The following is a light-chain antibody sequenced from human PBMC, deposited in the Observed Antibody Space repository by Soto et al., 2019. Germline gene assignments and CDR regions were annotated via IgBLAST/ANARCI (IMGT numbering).Light chain of an antibody. J-gene: IGKJ4*01. Sequence: EVVLTQSPGTLSLSPGERATLSCRASQSISSNYLAWFQHKPDQAPRLLIYAASTRATGIPERFSGSGSGTDFTLTINRLEPDDSAVFYCQQYGYPQLTFGGGTKVEIK. CDR3: QQYGYPQLT. V-gene: IGKV3-20*01. CDR1: QSISSNY. CDR2: AAS.